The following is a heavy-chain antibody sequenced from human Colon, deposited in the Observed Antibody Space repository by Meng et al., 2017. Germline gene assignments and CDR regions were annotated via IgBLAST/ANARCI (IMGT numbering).Heavy chain of an antibody. CDR1: DGSISNYF. CDR2: IYTSGTT. Sequence: QGPRQESGPGLGKPPETLSLTCNVPDGSISNYFWSWIRQPVGKGLEWIGRIYTSGTTNYSPSLKSRVTMSVDTSKNQFSLNLSSVTAADTAMYYCARENVSGSYRPLDYWGQGTLVTVSS. D-gene: IGHD3-10*01. J-gene: IGHJ4*02. V-gene: IGHV4-4*07. CDR3: ARENVSGSYRPLDY.